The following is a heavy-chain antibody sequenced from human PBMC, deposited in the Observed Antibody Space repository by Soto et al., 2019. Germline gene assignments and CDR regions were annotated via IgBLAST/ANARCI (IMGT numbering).Heavy chain of an antibody. Sequence: QVQLQESGPGLVKPSQTLSLTCTVSGGSISSGGYYWNWIRQLPGKGLEWIGYIYYSGSTYYNPSLKSRVTISVDASKNQFSLKLSSVTAADTAVYYCARGGPALVRGVTSSFDYWGQGTLVTVSS. CDR1: GGSISSGGYY. D-gene: IGHD3-10*01. CDR3: ARGGPALVRGVTSSFDY. J-gene: IGHJ4*02. CDR2: IYYSGST. V-gene: IGHV4-31*03.